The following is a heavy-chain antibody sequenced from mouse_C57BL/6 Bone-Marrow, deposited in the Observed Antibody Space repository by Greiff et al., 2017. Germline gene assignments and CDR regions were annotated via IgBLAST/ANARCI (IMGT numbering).Heavy chain of an antibody. CDR2: IDPSDSYT. D-gene: IGHD4-1*02. CDR1: GYTFTSYW. CDR3: ASEVCNWAFDY. Sequence: QVQLQQPGAELVMPGASVKLSCKASGYTFTSYWMHWVKQSPGQGLEWIGEIDPSDSYTNYNQKFKGKSTLTVDKSSSTAYMQRSSLASEDSAVSYCASEVCNWAFDYWGQGTTLTVSS. V-gene: IGHV1-69*01. J-gene: IGHJ2*01.